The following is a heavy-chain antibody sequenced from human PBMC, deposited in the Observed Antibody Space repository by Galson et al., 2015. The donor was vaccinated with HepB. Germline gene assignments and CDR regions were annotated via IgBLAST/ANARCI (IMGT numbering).Heavy chain of an antibody. D-gene: IGHD5-18*01. CDR2: IYPGDSDT. V-gene: IGHV5-51*01. CDR3: ARHRGIQLWPDYGMDV. CDR1: GYSFTSYW. J-gene: IGHJ6*02. Sequence: QSGAEVKKPGESLKISCKGSGYSFTSYWIGWVRQMPGKGLEWMGIIYPGDSDTGYSPSFQGQVTISADKSISTAYLQWSSLKASDTAMYYCARHRGIQLWPDYGMDVWGQGTTVTVSS.